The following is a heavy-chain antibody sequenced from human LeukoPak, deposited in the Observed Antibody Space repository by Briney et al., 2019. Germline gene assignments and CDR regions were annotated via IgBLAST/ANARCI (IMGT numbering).Heavy chain of an antibody. CDR3: AKDRSGYDFGGPDY. Sequence: GGSLRLSCAASGFTFDDYAMHWVRQAPGKGLEWVSGISWNSGSIGYADSVKGRFTISRDNAKNSLYLQMNSLRAEDTAVYYCAKDRSGYDFGGPDYWGQGTLVTVSS. CDR1: GFTFDDYA. V-gene: IGHV3-9*01. J-gene: IGHJ4*02. CDR2: ISWNSGSI. D-gene: IGHD5-12*01.